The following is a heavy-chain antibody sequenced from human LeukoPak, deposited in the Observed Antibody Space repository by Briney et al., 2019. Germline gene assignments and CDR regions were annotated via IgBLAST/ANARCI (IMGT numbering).Heavy chain of an antibody. V-gene: IGHV3-48*01. CDR1: GFTFSTYS. CDR3: ARDQYCSSTSCDAFDI. Sequence: GGSLRLSCAASGFTFSTYSMNWVRQAPGKGLEWVSYISASSSTIYYADSMKGRFTISRDNAKNSLYLQMNSLRAEDTAVYYCARDQYCSSTSCDAFDIWGQGTMVTVSS. D-gene: IGHD2-2*01. J-gene: IGHJ3*02. CDR2: ISASSSTI.